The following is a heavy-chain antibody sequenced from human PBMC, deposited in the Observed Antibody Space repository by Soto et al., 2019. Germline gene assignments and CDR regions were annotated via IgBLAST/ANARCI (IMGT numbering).Heavy chain of an antibody. J-gene: IGHJ6*02. D-gene: IGHD6-6*01. CDR2: IDPSDSYT. Sequence: EVQLVQSGAEVKKPGESLRISCKGSGYSFTSYWISWVRQMPGKGLEWMGRIDPSDSYTNYSPSFQGHVTISADKSINTDYLQWSSLMASDTAMYYCAIHRIAARRGDYYGMDVWGQGTTVTVSS. V-gene: IGHV5-10-1*03. CDR1: GYSFTSYW. CDR3: AIHRIAARRGDYYGMDV.